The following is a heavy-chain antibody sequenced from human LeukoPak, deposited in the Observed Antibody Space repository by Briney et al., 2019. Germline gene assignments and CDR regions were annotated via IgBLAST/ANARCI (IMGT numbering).Heavy chain of an antibody. CDR3: AKYLSAKGPPYALEV. J-gene: IGHJ6*02. Sequence: PGGSLRLSCAASEFTFRSYAMQWVREAPGKGLEWVSGISGSGDSTFYADSVKGRFTISRDNSKNTLYLQMNSLRAEDTAVYYCAKYLSAKGPPYALEVWGQGTTVTVSS. CDR2: ISGSGDST. V-gene: IGHV3-23*01. CDR1: EFTFRSYA.